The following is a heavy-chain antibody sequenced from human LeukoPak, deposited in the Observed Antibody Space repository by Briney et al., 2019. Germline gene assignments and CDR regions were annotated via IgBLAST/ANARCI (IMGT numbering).Heavy chain of an antibody. CDR2: IYYSGST. D-gene: IGHD4-23*01. J-gene: IGHJ4*02. V-gene: IGHV4-59*11. CDR1: GPSISSHY. CDR3: ARVIPYGGLDY. Sequence: SETLSLTWTVSGPSISSHYCRWIRQPPGKGLEWVGYIYYSGSTNYNPSLKSRVTISVDTSTNQFSLKLSSVTAADTAVYYCARVIPYGGLDYWGQGTLVTVSS.